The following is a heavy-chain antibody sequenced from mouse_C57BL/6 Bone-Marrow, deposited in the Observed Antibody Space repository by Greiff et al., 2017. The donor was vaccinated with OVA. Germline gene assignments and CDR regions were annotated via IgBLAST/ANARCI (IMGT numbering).Heavy chain of an antibody. CDR2: ISYSGST. V-gene: IGHV3-8*01. CDR3: ARYKTGTYFDY. D-gene: IGHD4-1*01. CDR1: GYSLTSDY. Sequence: EVQLVESGPGLAKPSQTLSLTCSVTGYSLTSDYWNWIRKFPGNKLEYMGYISYSGSTYYNPSLKSRISITRDTSKNQYYLQLNSVTTEDTATDYCARYKTGTYFDYWGQGTTLTVSS. J-gene: IGHJ2*01.